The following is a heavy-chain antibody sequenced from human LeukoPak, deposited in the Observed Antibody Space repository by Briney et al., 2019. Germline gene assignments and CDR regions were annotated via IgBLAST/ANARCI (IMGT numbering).Heavy chain of an antibody. CDR1: GGSFSGYY. J-gene: IGHJ6*02. Sequence: SETLSLTCAVYGGSFSGYYWGWIRQPPGKGLEWIGSIYYSGSTYYNPSLKSRVTISVDTSKNQFSLKLSSVTAADTAVYYCARQEVEVAAAGTIYYYYYGMDVWGQGTTVTVSS. D-gene: IGHD6-13*01. CDR3: ARQEVEVAAAGTIYYYYYGMDV. V-gene: IGHV4-39*01. CDR2: IYYSGST.